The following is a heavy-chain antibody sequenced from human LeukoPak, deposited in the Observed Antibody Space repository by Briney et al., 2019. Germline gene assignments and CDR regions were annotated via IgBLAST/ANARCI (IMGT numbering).Heavy chain of an antibody. J-gene: IGHJ6*02. Sequence: ASVKVSCKASGYTFTGYYIHWVRQTPGQGFEWMGWINANSGGTKYAQKFQGRVTMTRDTSISTAYMELSRLKSDDTAVYYCARDGYYYGPGGGWYGMDVWGQGTPVTVSS. CDR1: GYTFTGYY. CDR2: INANSGGT. V-gene: IGHV1-2*02. D-gene: IGHD3-10*01. CDR3: ARDGYYYGPGGGWYGMDV.